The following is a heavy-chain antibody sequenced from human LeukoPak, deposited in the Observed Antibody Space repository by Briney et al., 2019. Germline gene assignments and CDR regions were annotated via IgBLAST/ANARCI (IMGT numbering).Heavy chain of an antibody. V-gene: IGHV2-5*01. CDR3: PHTAYGGKPTNFQP. J-gene: IGHJ1*01. Sequence: ESGPTLVKRTQTLTLTCTCSGFSLSTSGVGGGWIRQPPGKALEWLALVYWNDDKRYSPSLKSRLTVTKDIAKNQGVLTMTTLDPVDTPPYPSPHTAYGGKPTNFQPWGQGTLVTVSS. CDR1: GFSLSTSGVG. CDR2: VYWNDDK. D-gene: IGHD4-23*01.